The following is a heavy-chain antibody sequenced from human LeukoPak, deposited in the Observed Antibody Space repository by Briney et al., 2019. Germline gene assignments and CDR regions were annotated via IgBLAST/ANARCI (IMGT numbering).Heavy chain of an antibody. J-gene: IGHJ4*02. CDR3: ATKGLTLTPAPFDY. D-gene: IGHD4-23*01. Sequence: ASVKVSCKASGYTFTGYYMHWVRQAPGQGLEWMGWINPNSGGTNYAQKFQGRVTMTRDTSISTAYMELSRLRSDDTAVYYCATKGLTLTPAPFDYWGQGTLVTVSS. CDR2: INPNSGGT. CDR1: GYTFTGYY. V-gene: IGHV1-2*02.